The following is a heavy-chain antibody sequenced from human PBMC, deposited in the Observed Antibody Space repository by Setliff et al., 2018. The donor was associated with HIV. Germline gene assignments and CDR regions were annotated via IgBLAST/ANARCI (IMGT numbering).Heavy chain of an antibody. Sequence: PGGSLRLSCTVSGFTFGDYAMSWVRQAPGKGLEWVGFIRSKAYGGTTEYAASVKGRFTISRDDSKNTLYLQMNSLKTEDTAVYYCTTEVRYYDSSGPDYWGQGTLVTVSS. CDR3: TTEVRYYDSSGPDY. V-gene: IGHV3-49*04. D-gene: IGHD3-22*01. CDR1: GFTFGDYA. CDR2: IRSKAYGGTT. J-gene: IGHJ4*02.